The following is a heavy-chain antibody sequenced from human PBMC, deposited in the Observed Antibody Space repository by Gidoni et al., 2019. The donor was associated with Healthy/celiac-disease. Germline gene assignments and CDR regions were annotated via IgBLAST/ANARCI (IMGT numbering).Heavy chain of an antibody. Sequence: QVQLVQSGAEVKKPGASVKVSCKASGYTFTGYYMHWVRQAPGQGLEWMGRINPNSGGTNYAQKFQGRVTMTRDTSISTAYMELSRLRSDDTAVYYCARDEERAAADYYYYGMDVWGQGTTVTVSS. J-gene: IGHJ6*02. CDR1: GYTFTGYY. V-gene: IGHV1-2*06. CDR2: INPNSGGT. CDR3: ARDEERAAADYYYYGMDV. D-gene: IGHD6-13*01.